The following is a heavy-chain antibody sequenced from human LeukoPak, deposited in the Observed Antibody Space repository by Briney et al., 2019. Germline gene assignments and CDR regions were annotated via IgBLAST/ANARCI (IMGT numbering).Heavy chain of an antibody. CDR1: GGSFSGYY. V-gene: IGHV4-59*01. CDR3: ARMVGWGARRYYYYYMDV. Sequence: SETLSLTCAVYGGSFSGYYWSWIRQPPGKGLEWIGYIYYSGSTNYNPSLKSRVTISVDTSKNQSSLKLSSVTAADTAVYYCARMVGWGARRYYYYYMDVWGKGTTVTISS. CDR2: IYYSGST. J-gene: IGHJ6*03. D-gene: IGHD1-26*01.